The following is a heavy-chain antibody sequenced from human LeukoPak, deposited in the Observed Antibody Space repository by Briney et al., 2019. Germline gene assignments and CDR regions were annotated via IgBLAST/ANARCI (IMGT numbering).Heavy chain of an antibody. CDR2: IYYSGST. V-gene: IGHV4-39*01. CDR1: GGSISSSSYY. Sequence: SETLSLTCTVSGGSISSSSYYWGWIRQPPGKGLEWIGSIYYSGSTYYNPSLKSRVTISVDTSKNQFSLKLSSVTAADTAVYYCVSIYDSSGYETWGQGTLVTVSS. D-gene: IGHD3-22*01. J-gene: IGHJ5*02. CDR3: VSIYDSSGYET.